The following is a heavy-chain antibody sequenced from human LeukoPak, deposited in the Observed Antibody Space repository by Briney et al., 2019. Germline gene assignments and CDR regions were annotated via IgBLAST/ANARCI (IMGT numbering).Heavy chain of an antibody. CDR3: ARAGRYCSSTSCLYYCGMDV. CDR1: GFTFSSYA. V-gene: IGHV3-64*01. D-gene: IGHD2-2*01. J-gene: IGHJ6*02. Sequence: PGGSLRLSCAASGFTFSSYAMHWVRQAPGKGLEYVSAISSNGGSTYYANSVKGRFTISRDNSKNTLYLQMGSLRAEDMAVYYCARAGRYCSSTSCLYYCGMDVWGQGTTVTVSS. CDR2: ISSNGGST.